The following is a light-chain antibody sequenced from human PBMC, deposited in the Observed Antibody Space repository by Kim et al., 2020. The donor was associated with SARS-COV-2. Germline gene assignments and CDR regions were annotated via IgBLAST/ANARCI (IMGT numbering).Light chain of an antibody. CDR2: DAS. V-gene: IGKV3-11*01. J-gene: IGKJ3*01. CDR3: QQRTNRPPFT. Sequence: EIVLTQSPATLSLSPGERATLSCRASQSVSSYLAWYQQKPGQAPRLLIYDASNRATGIPARFSGCGSGTDFTLTISSLEPEDFAVYYCQQRTNRPPFTFGPGTKVDIK. CDR1: QSVSSY.